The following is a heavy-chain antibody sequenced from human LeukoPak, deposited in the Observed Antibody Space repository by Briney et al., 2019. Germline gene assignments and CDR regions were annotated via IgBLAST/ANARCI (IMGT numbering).Heavy chain of an antibody. V-gene: IGHV3-64D*06. J-gene: IGHJ4*02. CDR1: GFTFSSYA. CDR2: ISSNGGST. Sequence: PGRSLRLSCAASGFTFSSYAMHWVRQAPGKGLEYVSAISSNGGSTYYTDSVKGRFTISRDNSKNTLYLQMSSLRAEDTAVYYCVKDAFLGYCSSTSCGPFDYWGQGTLVTVSS. CDR3: VKDAFLGYCSSTSCGPFDY. D-gene: IGHD2-2*01.